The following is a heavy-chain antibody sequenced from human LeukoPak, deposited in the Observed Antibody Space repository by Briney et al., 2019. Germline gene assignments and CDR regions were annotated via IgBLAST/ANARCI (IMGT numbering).Heavy chain of an antibody. CDR3: AKDGLRYSYGHYDAFDI. CDR2: ISYDGSSK. CDR1: GFTFSSYG. J-gene: IGHJ3*02. V-gene: IGHV3-30*18. Sequence: PGGSLRLSCAASGFTFSSYGMHWVRQAPGKGLEWVAVISYDGSSKFYADSVKGRFTISRDNSKNTLYLQMNSLRAEDTAVYYCAKDGLRYSYGHYDAFDIWGQGTMVTVSS. D-gene: IGHD5-18*01.